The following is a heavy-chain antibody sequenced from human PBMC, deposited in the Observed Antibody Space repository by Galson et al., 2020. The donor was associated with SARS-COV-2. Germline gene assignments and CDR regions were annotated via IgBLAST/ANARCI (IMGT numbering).Heavy chain of an antibody. D-gene: IGHD2-21*02. J-gene: IGHJ4*02. V-gene: IGHV3-23*01. Sequence: SCAASGFTFSSYAMSWVRQAPGKGLEWVSAISGSGGSTYYADSVKGRFTISRDNSKNTLYLQMNSLRAEDTAVYYCAKDPYCGGDCYVSWGQGTLVTVSS. CDR3: AKDPYCGGDCYVS. CDR1: GFTFSSYA. CDR2: ISGSGGST.